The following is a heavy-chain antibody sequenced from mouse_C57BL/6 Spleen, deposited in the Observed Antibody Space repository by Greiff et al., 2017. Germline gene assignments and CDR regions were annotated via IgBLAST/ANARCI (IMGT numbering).Heavy chain of an antibody. CDR3: AREAGTEGYFDY. CDR2: IYPGGGYT. Sequence: VQLQQSGAELVRPGTSVKMSCKASGYTFTNYWIGWAKQRPGHGLEWIGDIYPGGGYTNYNEKFKGKATLTADKSSSTAYMQFSSLTAEDSAIYYCAREAGTEGYFDYWGQGTTLTVSS. CDR1: GYTFTNYW. D-gene: IGHD4-1*01. V-gene: IGHV1-63*01. J-gene: IGHJ2*01.